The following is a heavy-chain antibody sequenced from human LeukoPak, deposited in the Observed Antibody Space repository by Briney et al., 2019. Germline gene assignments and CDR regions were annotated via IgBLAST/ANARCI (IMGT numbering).Heavy chain of an antibody. CDR1: GYTFTSYY. D-gene: IGHD5-18*01. V-gene: IGHV1-2*02. CDR2: INPNSGGT. J-gene: IGHJ4*02. CDR3: ARVNFVDTAMVFDY. Sequence: GASVKVSCKASGYTFTSYYMHWVRQAPGQGLEWMGWINPNSGGTNYAQKFQGRVTMTRDTSISTAYMELSRLRSDDTAVYYCARVNFVDTAMVFDYWGQGTLVTVSS.